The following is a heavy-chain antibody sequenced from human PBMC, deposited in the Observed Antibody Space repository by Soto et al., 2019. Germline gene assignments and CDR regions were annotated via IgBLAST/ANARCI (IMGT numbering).Heavy chain of an antibody. V-gene: IGHV3-30*18. CDR3: AKGRPPSSSWYPFNYYYYGMDV. CDR1: GFTFSSSG. CDR2: ISYDGSNK. Sequence: EGSLRLSCAASGFTFSSSGMHRVRQSPGKGLEWVAVISYDGSNKYYADSVTGRFTISRDNSKNTLYLQMNSLRAEDTAVYFCAKGRPPSSSWYPFNYYYYGMDVWGQGTTVTVSS. D-gene: IGHD6-13*01. J-gene: IGHJ6*02.